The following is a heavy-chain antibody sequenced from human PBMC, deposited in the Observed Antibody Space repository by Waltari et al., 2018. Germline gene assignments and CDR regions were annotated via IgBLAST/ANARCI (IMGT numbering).Heavy chain of an antibody. Sequence: VQLVESGGGLVKSGGSLRLSCEASGFLFSSYNMNWVRQAPGKVLEWVSSITRDGFSIYYADSVKGRFTVSRDNAKNSLYVQMNNLGAEDTAVYYCAREYYYDGSTYDQWGQGTLVTVSS. J-gene: IGHJ4*02. CDR2: ITRDGFSI. V-gene: IGHV3-21*01. CDR1: GFLFSSYN. CDR3: AREYYYDGSTYDQ. D-gene: IGHD3-22*01.